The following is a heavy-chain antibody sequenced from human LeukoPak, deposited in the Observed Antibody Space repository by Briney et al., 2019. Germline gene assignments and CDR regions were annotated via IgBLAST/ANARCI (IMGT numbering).Heavy chain of an antibody. CDR1: GGSISSGDYY. CDR2: INHSGST. D-gene: IGHD3-10*01. CDR3: ARGPVLLWFGELLSREDRYRNFDY. J-gene: IGHJ4*02. V-gene: IGHV4-30-4*08. Sequence: PSQTLSLTCTVSGGSISSGDYYWSWIRQPPGKGLEWIGEINHSGSTNSNPSLKSRVTISVDTSKNQFSLKLNSVTAADTAVYYCARGPVLLWFGELLSREDRYRNFDYWGQGTLVTVSS.